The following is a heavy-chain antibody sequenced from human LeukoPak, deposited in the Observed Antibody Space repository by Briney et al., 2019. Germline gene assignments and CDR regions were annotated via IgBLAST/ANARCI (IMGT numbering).Heavy chain of an antibody. CDR3: ARGRGYSYGIYYYYYGMDV. CDR1: GYTFTSYD. J-gene: IGHJ6*02. Sequence: ASVKVSCKASGYTFTSYDINWVRQATGQGLEWMGWMNPNSGNTGYAQKFQGRVTMTRNTSISTAYMELSSLRSEDTAVYYCARGRGYSYGIYYYYYGMDVWGQGTTVTVSS. D-gene: IGHD5-18*01. CDR2: MNPNSGNT. V-gene: IGHV1-8*01.